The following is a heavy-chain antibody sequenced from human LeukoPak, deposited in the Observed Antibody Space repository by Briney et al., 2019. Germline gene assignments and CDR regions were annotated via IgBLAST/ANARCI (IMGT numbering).Heavy chain of an antibody. V-gene: IGHV4-59*08. CDR1: GGSISSYY. CDR3: ARSQYSYGPFDP. CDR2: TYYSGST. Sequence: SETLSLTCTVSGGSISSYYWSWIRQPPGKGLEWIGYTYYSGSTNYNPSLKSRVTISVDTSKNQFSLKLSSVTAADTAVYYCARSQYSYGPFDPWGQGTLVTVSS. J-gene: IGHJ5*02. D-gene: IGHD5-18*01.